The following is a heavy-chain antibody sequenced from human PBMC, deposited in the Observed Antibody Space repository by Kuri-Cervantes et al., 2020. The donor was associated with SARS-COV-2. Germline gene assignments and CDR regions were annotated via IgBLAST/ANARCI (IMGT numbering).Heavy chain of an antibody. D-gene: IGHD3-3*01. Sequence: GESLKISCAASGFTFSSYAMSWVRQAPGKGLEWVSAISGRGGSTYYADSVKGRFTISRDNSKNTLYLQMNSLRAEDTAVYYCAKDGHLTIFGVRLQGYYYYGMDVWGQGTTVTVSS. J-gene: IGHJ6*02. CDR2: ISGRGGST. V-gene: IGHV3-23*01. CDR3: AKDGHLTIFGVRLQGYYYYGMDV. CDR1: GFTFSSYA.